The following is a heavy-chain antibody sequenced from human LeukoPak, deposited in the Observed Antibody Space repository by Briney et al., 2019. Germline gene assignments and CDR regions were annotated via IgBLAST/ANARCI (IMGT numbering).Heavy chain of an antibody. D-gene: IGHD3-9*01. Sequence: ASETLSLTCAVYGGSFSGYYWSWIRQPPGKGLEWIGEINHSGSTNYNPSLKSRVTISVDTSKNQFSLKLSSMTAADTAVYYCARAVGYDILTGYNRGWFFDLWGRGTLVTVSS. V-gene: IGHV4-34*01. J-gene: IGHJ2*01. CDR1: GGSFSGYY. CDR2: INHSGST. CDR3: ARAVGYDILTGYNRGWFFDL.